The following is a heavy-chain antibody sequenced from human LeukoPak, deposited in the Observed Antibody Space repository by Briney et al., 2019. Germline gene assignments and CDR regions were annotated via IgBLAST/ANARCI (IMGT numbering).Heavy chain of an antibody. V-gene: IGHV1-2*02. D-gene: IGHD3-10*01. CDR3: ARVSTNLIPPAGWFGELFHPAGTAEYFQH. CDR1: GYTFTGYY. CDR2: INPNSGGT. Sequence: ASVKVSCKASGYTFTGYYMHWVRQAPGQGLEWMGWINPNSGGTNYAQKFQGRVTITRDTSISTAYMELSRLRSDDTAVYYCARVSTNLIPPAGWFGELFHPAGTAEYFQHWGQGTLVTVSS. J-gene: IGHJ1*01.